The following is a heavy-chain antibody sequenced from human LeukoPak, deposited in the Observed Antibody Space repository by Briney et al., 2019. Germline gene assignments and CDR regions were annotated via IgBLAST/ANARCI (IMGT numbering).Heavy chain of an antibody. D-gene: IGHD1-26*01. Sequence: PGGSLRLSCAASGFTFSSYAMSWVRQAPGKGLEWVSAISGSGGSTYYADSVKGRFTISRDNSKNTLYLQMNSLRAEDTAVYYCAKDLRSGSYGEGLVYWGQGTLVTVSS. CDR3: AKDLRSGSYGEGLVY. V-gene: IGHV3-23*01. CDR2: ISGSGGST. CDR1: GFTFSSYA. J-gene: IGHJ4*02.